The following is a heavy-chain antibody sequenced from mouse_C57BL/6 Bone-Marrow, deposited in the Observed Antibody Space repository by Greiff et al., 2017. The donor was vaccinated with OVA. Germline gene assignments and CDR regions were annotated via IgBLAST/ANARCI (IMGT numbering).Heavy chain of an antibody. D-gene: IGHD1-1*01. J-gene: IGHJ1*03. CDR2: INPNNGGT. CDR3: ASSHYYGTWYFDV. V-gene: IGHV1-26*01. Sequence: EVQLQQSGPELVKPGASVKISCKASGYTFTDYYMNWVKQSHGKSLEWIGDINPNNGGTSYNQKFKGKATLTVDKSSSTAYMELRSLTSEYSAVYYCASSHYYGTWYFDVWGTGTTVTVSS. CDR1: GYTFTDYY.